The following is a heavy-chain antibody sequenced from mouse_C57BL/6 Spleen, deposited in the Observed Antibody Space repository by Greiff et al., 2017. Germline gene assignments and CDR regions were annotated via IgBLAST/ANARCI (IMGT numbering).Heavy chain of an antibody. D-gene: IGHD1-1*01. Sequence: EVKLVESVAELVRPGASVKLSCTASGFNIKNTYMHWVKQRPEQGLEWIGRIDPANGNTKYAPKFPGKATITADTSSNTAYLQLSSLTSEDTAIYYCARFPFTTVVAADYWGQGTTLTVSS. J-gene: IGHJ2*01. CDR2: IDPANGNT. CDR3: ARFPFTTVVAADY. CDR1: GFNIKNTY. V-gene: IGHV14-3*01.